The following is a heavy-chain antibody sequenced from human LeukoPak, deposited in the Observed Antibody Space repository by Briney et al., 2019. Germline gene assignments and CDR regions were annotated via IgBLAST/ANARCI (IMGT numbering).Heavy chain of an antibody. CDR1: GFTFSSYG. J-gene: IGHJ2*01. Sequence: GGSLRLSCAASGFTFSSYGMHWVRQAPGKGLEWVAFIRYDGSNKYYADSVKGRFTISRDNSKNTLYLQMNSLRAEDTAVYYCARHRYCSGGSCYRYYYDSSGYPDYWYFDLWGRGTLVTVSS. CDR3: ARHRYCSGGSCYRYYYDSSGYPDYWYFDL. D-gene: IGHD3-22*01. V-gene: IGHV3-30*02. CDR2: IRYDGSNK.